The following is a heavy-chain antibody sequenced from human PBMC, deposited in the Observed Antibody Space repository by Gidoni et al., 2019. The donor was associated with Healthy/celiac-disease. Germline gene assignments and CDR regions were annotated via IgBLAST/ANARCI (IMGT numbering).Heavy chain of an antibody. V-gene: IGHV4-39*01. CDR1: GGSLSSSSYY. CDR3: ARLSGYSYGLDY. D-gene: IGHD5-18*01. J-gene: IGHJ4*02. CDR2: IYYSGST. Sequence: QLQLQESVPGLVKPSETLSLTCTVSGGSLSSSSYYWGWLRQPPGKGLEWIGSIYYSGSTYYNPSLKSRVTISVDTSKNQFSLKLSSVTAADTAVYYCARLSGYSYGLDYWGQGTLVTVSS.